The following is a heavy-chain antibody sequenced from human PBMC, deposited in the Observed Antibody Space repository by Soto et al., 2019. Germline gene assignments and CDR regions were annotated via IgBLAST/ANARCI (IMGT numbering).Heavy chain of an antibody. D-gene: IGHD7-27*01. CDR2: IYYTGST. V-gene: IGHV4-59*11. CDR3: ARANWDSEY. Sequence: QVHLQESGPGLVKPSETLSLTCTVSGSSINNHYWSWIRQPPGKGLEWIGYIYYTGSTNYNPSLKSRVTMSVDTSKTPFSLSLTSLTAADTDIYYCARANWDSEYWGQGNLVTVSS. J-gene: IGHJ4*02. CDR1: GSSINNHY.